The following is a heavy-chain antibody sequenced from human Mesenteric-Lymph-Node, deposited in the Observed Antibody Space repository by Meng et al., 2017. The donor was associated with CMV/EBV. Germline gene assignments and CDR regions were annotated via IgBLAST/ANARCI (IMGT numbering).Heavy chain of an antibody. D-gene: IGHD6-19*01. J-gene: IGHJ4*02. Sequence: AVYGASFSDYYWRWIRQSPGKGLEWIGEVNYIGSTKYNPSLKSRVTMSVDTSKNHFSLEVNPVTAADTAVYYCARGRYTSVEAGLDYWGQGTLVTVSS. CDR2: VNYIGST. V-gene: IGHV4-34*01. CDR1: GASFSDYY. CDR3: ARGRYTSVEAGLDY.